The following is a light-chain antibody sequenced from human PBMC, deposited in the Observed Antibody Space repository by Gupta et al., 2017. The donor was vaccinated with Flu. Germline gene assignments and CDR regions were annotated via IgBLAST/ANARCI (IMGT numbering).Light chain of an antibody. CDR1: QRLLYSDGNTN. Sequence: DVVMTHSPLSLPVTLRQPASISCPSSQRLLYSDGNTNLKWFQQRPGQSPRRLIYHVSTRDSGVPDRFSGSGSGTDFTLKISRVEAEDVGVYYCMQGKHWPPFTFGPGTKVDIK. J-gene: IGKJ3*01. CDR3: MQGKHWPPFT. CDR2: HVS. V-gene: IGKV2-30*01.